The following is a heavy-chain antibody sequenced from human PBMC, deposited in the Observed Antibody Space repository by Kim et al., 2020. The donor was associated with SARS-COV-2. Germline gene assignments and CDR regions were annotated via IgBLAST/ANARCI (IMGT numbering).Heavy chain of an antibody. CDR1: GFTFSVYG. CDR2: IRSDGSNK. J-gene: IGHJ4*02. CDR3: ANFES. Sequence: GGSLRLSCAASGFTFSVYGMHWVRQAPGKGLEWVAVIRSDGSNKYYANSVKGRFTISRDNSKNMLFLQMNSLRAEDTAVYYCANFESWGQGTLVTVSS. V-gene: IGHV3-33*06.